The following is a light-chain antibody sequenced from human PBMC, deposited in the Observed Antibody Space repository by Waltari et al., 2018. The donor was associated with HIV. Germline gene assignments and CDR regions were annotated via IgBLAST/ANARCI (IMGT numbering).Light chain of an antibody. CDR3: ATWNDSLSGYV. J-gene: IGLJ1*01. CDR1: SSNIGRNY. Sequence: QSVLTQPPSGSGTPGQRVTISCSGSSSNIGRNYVSWYQQLPGTAPKLLIYRNNKRPSGVPDRFSGSKSGTSASLAISGLRSEDEADYYCATWNDSLSGYVFGTGTKVTV. CDR2: RNN. V-gene: IGLV1-47*01.